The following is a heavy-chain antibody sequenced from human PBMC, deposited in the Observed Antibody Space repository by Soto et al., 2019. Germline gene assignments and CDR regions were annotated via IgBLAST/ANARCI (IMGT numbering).Heavy chain of an antibody. CDR3: ARDGASSGIDY. CDR1: GFTVNSNY. V-gene: IGHV3-53*01. J-gene: IGHJ4*02. D-gene: IGHD6-6*01. CDR2: IYSDATT. Sequence: EVQLVESGGGWIQPGGSLRLSCAASGFTVNSNYMSWVRQAPGKGLEWVSIIYSDATTSYADSVKGRFTISRDNSKNTLYIQMSSLRAEGAAVYYCARDGASSGIDYWGQGTLVTVSS.